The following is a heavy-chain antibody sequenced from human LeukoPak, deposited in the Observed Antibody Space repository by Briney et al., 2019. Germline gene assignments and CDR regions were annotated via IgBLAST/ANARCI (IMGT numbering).Heavy chain of an antibody. CDR2: IRDSGDTT. V-gene: IGHV3-23*01. D-gene: IGHD6-6*01. CDR1: GFTFSNFA. CDR3: AKDLDSSSSGVRFDY. J-gene: IGHJ4*02. Sequence: GGSLRLSCAASGFTFSNFAMSWVRQAPAKGLEWVSAIRDSGDTTYADSVKGRFTISRDNSKNTLYLQMNSLRAEDTAVYYCAKDLDSSSSGVRFDYWGQGTLVTVSS.